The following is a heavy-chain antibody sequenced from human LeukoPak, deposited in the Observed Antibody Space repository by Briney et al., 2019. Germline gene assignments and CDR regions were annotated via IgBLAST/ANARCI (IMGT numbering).Heavy chain of an antibody. V-gene: IGHV3-23*01. D-gene: IGHD6-19*01. J-gene: IGHJ4*02. CDR1: GFAFANQA. Sequence: GGSLRLSCAASGFAFANQAMGWVRQASGKGLEWASVISDSGDITYYADSVKGRFTISRDNSKNTLFLQMNSLRAEDTAVYYCAKDARRTSGWYFFDYWGQGTLVTVSS. CDR2: ISDSGDIT. CDR3: AKDARRTSGWYFFDY.